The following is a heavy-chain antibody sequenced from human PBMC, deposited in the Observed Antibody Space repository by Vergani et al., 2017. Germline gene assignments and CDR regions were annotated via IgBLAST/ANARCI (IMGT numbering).Heavy chain of an antibody. CDR1: GGTFSSYA. V-gene: IGHV1-69*04. Sequence: QVQLVQSGAEVKKPGSSVKVSCKASGGTFSSYAISWVRQAPGQGLEWMGRIIPILGIANYAQKFQGRVTITADKSTSTAYMELSSLRSEDTAVYYCARGPSDNWNQYYVDYWGQGTLVTVSS. CDR3: ARGPSDNWNQYYVDY. CDR2: IIPILGIA. J-gene: IGHJ4*02. D-gene: IGHD1-20*01.